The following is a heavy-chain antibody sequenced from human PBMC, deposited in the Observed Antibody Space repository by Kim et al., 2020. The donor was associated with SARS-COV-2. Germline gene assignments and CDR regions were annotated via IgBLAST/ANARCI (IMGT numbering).Heavy chain of an antibody. V-gene: IGHV4-59*13. CDR1: GGSISSYY. D-gene: IGHD2-2*01. CDR2: IYYSGST. Sequence: SETLSLTCTVSGGSISSYYWSWIRQPPGKGLEWIGYIYYSGSTNYNPSLKSRVTISVDTSKNQFSLKLSSVTAADTAVYYCARGYCSSTSCYRFDYWGQG. J-gene: IGHJ4*02. CDR3: ARGYCSSTSCYRFDY.